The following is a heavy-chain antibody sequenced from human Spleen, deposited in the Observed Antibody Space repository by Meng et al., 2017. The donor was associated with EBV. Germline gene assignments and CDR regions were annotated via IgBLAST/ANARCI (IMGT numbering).Heavy chain of an antibody. D-gene: IGHD3-10*01. CDR1: GGSFSDHH. Sequence: VQLQQWGAGLLKPSGTLCLTWAVYGGSFSDHHWTWIRQPPGKGLEWIGEINHGGSTNCNPSLKSRATISVDTSKNQFSLKLSSVTAADTAVYYCARDGGYASGTYYPIDPWGQGTLVTVSS. CDR3: ARDGGYASGTYYPIDP. V-gene: IGHV4-34*01. J-gene: IGHJ5*02. CDR2: INHGGST.